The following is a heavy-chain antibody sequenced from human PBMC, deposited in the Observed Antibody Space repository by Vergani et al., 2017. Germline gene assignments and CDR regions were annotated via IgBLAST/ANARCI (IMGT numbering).Heavy chain of an antibody. CDR2: IYYSGST. CDR1: GGSISSYY. CDR3: ARVPRGDYFDY. D-gene: IGHD3-10*01. V-gene: IGHV4-59*01. Sequence: QVQLQESGPGLVKPSETLSLTCTVSGGSISSYYWSWIRQPPGKGLEWIGYIYYSGSTNSNPSLKSRVTISVDTSKNQFSLKLSSVTAADTAVYYCARVPRGDYFDYWGQGTLVTVSS. J-gene: IGHJ4*02.